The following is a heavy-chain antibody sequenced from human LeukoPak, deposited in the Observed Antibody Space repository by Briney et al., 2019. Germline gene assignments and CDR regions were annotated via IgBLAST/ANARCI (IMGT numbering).Heavy chain of an antibody. Sequence: SGTLSLTCAVSGDSISSRTWWSWVRQPPGKGLEWIGEIFHSGSTNYNPSLKSRVTILVDKSKNQFSLKLSSVTAADTAVYYCARDQRGELYWGGHCSSGNCPVYGMDVWGKGTTVTVSS. V-gene: IGHV4-4*02. D-gene: IGHD2-15*01. CDR3: ARDQRGELYWGGHCSSGNCPVYGMDV. J-gene: IGHJ6*04. CDR1: GDSISSRTW. CDR2: IFHSGST.